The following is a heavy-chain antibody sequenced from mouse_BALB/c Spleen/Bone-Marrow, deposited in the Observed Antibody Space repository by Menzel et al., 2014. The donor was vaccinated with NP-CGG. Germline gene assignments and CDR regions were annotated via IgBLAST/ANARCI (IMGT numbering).Heavy chain of an antibody. J-gene: IGHJ2*01. CDR1: GFNIEDTY. Sequence: VQLQQPGAELVKPGASVKLSCTASGFNIEDTYMHWVKQRPEQGLEWIGRIDPANGNTKYDPKFQGKATITADTSSNTAYLQLSSLTSGDTAVYYCARYYYGSSYFDYWGQGTTLTVSS. CDR3: ARYYYGSSYFDY. CDR2: IDPANGNT. V-gene: IGHV14-3*02. D-gene: IGHD1-1*01.